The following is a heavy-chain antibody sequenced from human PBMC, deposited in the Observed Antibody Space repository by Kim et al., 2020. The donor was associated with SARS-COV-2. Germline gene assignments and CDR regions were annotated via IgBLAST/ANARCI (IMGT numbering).Heavy chain of an antibody. D-gene: IGHD3-10*02. CDR3: ARTRNVGHHDY. J-gene: IGHJ4*02. CDR1: GGSLSDYY. CDR2: IYYRGNT. Sequence: SETLSLTCTVSGGSLSDYYWSWIRQPPGKGLEWIGNIYYRGNTNYNPSLSSRVTMSVDTSKNQFSLKLNSVTAADTAVYFCARTRNVGHHDYCGQGSLVT. V-gene: IGHV4-59*08.